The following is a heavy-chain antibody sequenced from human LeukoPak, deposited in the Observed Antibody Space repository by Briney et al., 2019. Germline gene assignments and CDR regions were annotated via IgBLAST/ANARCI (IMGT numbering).Heavy chain of an antibody. J-gene: IGHJ4*02. Sequence: PSETLSLTCTVSGGSISSYYWSWIRQPPGKGLEWIGYIYYTGSTKYNPSLKSRVTISVDTSKNQFSLKLRSVTAADTAVYYCARVYGSGRSAIREYFDYWGQGTLVTVSS. CDR3: ARVYGSGRSAIREYFDY. CDR2: IYYTGST. V-gene: IGHV4-59*08. D-gene: IGHD3-10*01. CDR1: GGSISSYY.